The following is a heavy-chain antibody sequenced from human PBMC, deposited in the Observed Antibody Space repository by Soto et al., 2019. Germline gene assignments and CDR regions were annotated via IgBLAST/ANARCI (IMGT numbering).Heavy chain of an antibody. Sequence: SETLSLTCTVSGGSISSSSYYWGWIRQPPGKGLEWIGSIYYSGSTYYNPSLKSRVTISVDTSKNQFSLKLSSVTAADTAVYYCAGWWYYDFWSGYYPSYNWLDPWGQGTLVTVYS. CDR1: GGSISSSSYY. CDR3: AGWWYYDFWSGYYPSYNWLDP. D-gene: IGHD3-3*01. V-gene: IGHV4-39*01. CDR2: IYYSGST. J-gene: IGHJ5*02.